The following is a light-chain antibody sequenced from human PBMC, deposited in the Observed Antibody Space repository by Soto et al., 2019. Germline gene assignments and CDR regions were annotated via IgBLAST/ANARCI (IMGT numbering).Light chain of an antibody. CDR3: QQYNNWPLT. J-gene: IGKJ4*01. CDR2: GAS. CDR1: QSVIDN. V-gene: IGKV3-15*01. Sequence: EIVMTQSPATLSVSPGERATLSCRASQSVIDNLAWYQQKPAQAPMLLLYGASTRATGIPARFSGSGSGTEFTLTISSLQSEDFAVYYCQQYNNWPLTFGGGTKVEIK.